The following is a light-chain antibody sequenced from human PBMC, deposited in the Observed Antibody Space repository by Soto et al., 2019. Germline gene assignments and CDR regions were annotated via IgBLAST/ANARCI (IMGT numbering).Light chain of an antibody. Sequence: EIVLTQSPGTLSLSLGERATLSCRASQSVSSSYLAWYQQKPGQAPRILIYGASSRATGIPDRFSGSGSGTDFTLTISRLEPEDCAVYYCQQYGSSTWTFGQGTKVEIK. J-gene: IGKJ1*01. CDR1: QSVSSSY. CDR3: QQYGSSTWT. CDR2: GAS. V-gene: IGKV3-20*01.